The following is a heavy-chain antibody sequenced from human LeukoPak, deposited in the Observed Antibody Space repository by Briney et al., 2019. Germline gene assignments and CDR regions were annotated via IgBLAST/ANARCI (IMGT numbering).Heavy chain of an antibody. D-gene: IGHD5-24*01. CDR3: TRQRMYMAYFDY. J-gene: IGHJ4*02. CDR1: GFNFRNAW. V-gene: IGHV3-15*01. CDR2: IRSDSDGGVT. Sequence: GGSLRLSCTASGFNFRNAWMCWVRQAPGKGLEWVGLIRSDSDGGVTQYGTPVKGRFTISRDDSKDTVYLQMNSLKTEDTAVYYCTRQRMYMAYFDYWGQGTLVTVSS.